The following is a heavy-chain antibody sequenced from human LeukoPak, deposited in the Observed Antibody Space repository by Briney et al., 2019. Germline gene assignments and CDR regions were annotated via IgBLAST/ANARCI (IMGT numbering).Heavy chain of an antibody. CDR2: INTDGSST. Sequence: GGSLRLSCAASGFTFSSYWMHWVRQAPGKGLVWVSRINTDGSSTSYADSVKGRFTISRDNAKNTLYLQMNSLRAEDTAVYYCARAYYGSGSYYFYFDYWGQGTLVTVSS. J-gene: IGHJ4*02. CDR3: ARAYYGSGSYYFYFDY. CDR1: GFTFSSYW. D-gene: IGHD3-10*01. V-gene: IGHV3-74*01.